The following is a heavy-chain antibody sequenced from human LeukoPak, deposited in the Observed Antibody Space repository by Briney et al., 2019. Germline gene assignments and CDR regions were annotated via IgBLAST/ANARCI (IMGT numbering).Heavy chain of an antibody. J-gene: IGHJ4*02. CDR3: ARPQFWNPYYFDY. CDR2: IYPGDSDT. D-gene: IGHD1-1*01. CDR1: GYSFTSYW. V-gene: IGHV5-51*01. Sequence: GESLKISFKGSGYSFTSYWIGWVRQRPEKGLEWMGIIYPGDSDTRYSPSFQGQVTISADKSISTAYLQWSSLKASDTAMYYCARPQFWNPYYFDYWGQGTLVTVSS.